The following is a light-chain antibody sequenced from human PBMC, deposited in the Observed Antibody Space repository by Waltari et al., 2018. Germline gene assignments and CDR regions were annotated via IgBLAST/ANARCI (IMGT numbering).Light chain of an antibody. V-gene: IGKV2-28*01. CDR3: MQALHTPTT. J-gene: IGKJ3*01. Sequence: DIVMTQSPLSLSVTPGAPASISCRSSQSLLRSTGYNFLCWYLQKPGPPPQLLCSLGYDRASGVPDRFSGSGTGTDFTLKISRVEAEDVGIYYCMQALHTPTTFGPGTKVDIK. CDR2: LGY. CDR1: QSLLRSTGYNF.